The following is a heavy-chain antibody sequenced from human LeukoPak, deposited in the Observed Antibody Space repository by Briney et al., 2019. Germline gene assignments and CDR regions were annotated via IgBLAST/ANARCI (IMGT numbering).Heavy chain of an antibody. CDR1: GFTFSSYW. Sequence: QPGGSLRLSCAASGFTFSSYWMHWVRQAPGKGLVWVSRINSDGSTTNYADSVKGRFTISRDNAENTLYLQMNSLRAEDTAVYYCAKEGGYEPDYWGQGTLVTVSS. CDR2: INSDGSTT. V-gene: IGHV3-74*01. CDR3: AKEGGYEPDY. J-gene: IGHJ4*02. D-gene: IGHD5-12*01.